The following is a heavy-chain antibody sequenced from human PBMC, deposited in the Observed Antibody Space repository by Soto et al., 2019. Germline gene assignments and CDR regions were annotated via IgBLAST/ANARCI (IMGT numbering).Heavy chain of an antibody. J-gene: IGHJ4*02. CDR2: IDPSDSYT. CDR3: ARHFRGSTSCFDY. CDR1: GYSFTSYW. D-gene: IGHD2-2*01. V-gene: IGHV5-10-1*01. Sequence: PGESLKISCKGSGYSFTSYWISWVRQMPGKGLEWMGRIDPSDSYTNYSPSFQGHVTISADKSISTAYLQWSSLKASDTAMYYCARHFRGSTSCFDYWGQGTLVTVSS.